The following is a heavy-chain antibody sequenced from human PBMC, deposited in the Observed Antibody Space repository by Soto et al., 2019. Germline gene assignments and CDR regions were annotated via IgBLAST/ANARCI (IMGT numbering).Heavy chain of an antibody. J-gene: IGHJ4*02. V-gene: IGHV3-23*01. CDR2: ISGSGGST. D-gene: IGHD3-16*01. Sequence: PGGSLRPSCAASGFTFSSYAMSWVRQAPRKGLEWVSAISGSGGSTYYADSVKGRFTISRDNSKNTLYLQMNSLRAEDTAVYYCAKPDDPTSHYYFDYWGQGTLVTVSS. CDR3: AKPDDPTSHYYFDY. CDR1: GFTFSSYA.